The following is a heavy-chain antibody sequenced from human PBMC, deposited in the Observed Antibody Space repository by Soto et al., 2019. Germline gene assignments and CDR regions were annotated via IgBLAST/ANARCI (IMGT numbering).Heavy chain of an antibody. J-gene: IGHJ4*02. CDR1: GYTFTTYA. CDR3: ARDDDYGDLGVY. Sequence: QVPLVQSGAEVKKPGASVKVSCKASGYTFTTYAMHWVRQAPGQSPEWMGWINTGNGNTKYSQKFQGRVTFTRDTSATTVYMELSSLRSEDTAVYYCARDDDYGDLGVYWGQGTLVTVSS. CDR2: INTGNGNT. D-gene: IGHD4-17*01. V-gene: IGHV1-3*04.